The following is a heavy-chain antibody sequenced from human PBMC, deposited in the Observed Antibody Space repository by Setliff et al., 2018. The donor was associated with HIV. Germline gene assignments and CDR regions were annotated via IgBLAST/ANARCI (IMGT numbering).Heavy chain of an antibody. D-gene: IGHD3-10*01. V-gene: IGHV4-4*08. CDR2: IYPNGSP. J-gene: IGHJ4*02. CDR1: GGSINNYY. Sequence: SETLSLTCTVSGGSINNYYWSWIRQPPGKGLEWIGYIYPNGSPDYPSGNIVYNPSFRSRVTLSLDTSKNQFSLKLTSVTAADAAVYYCTGDYNSGSYRFDYRGQGTPVTVSS. CDR3: TGDYNSGSYRFDY.